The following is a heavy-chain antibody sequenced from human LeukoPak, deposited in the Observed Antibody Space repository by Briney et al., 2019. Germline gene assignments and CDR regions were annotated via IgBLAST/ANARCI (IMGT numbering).Heavy chain of an antibody. CDR3: ARVRNGDYVFAFDI. J-gene: IGHJ3*02. Sequence: SETLSLTCTVSGGSISSYYWSWIRQPPGKGLEWIGYIYYSGSTNYNPSLKSRVTISVDTSKNQFPLKLSSVTAADTAVYYCARVRNGDYVFAFDIWGQGTMVTVSS. CDR1: GGSISSYY. CDR2: IYYSGST. V-gene: IGHV4-59*01. D-gene: IGHD4-17*01.